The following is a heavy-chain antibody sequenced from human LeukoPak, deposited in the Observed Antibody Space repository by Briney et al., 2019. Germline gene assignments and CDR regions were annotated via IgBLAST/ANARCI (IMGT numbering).Heavy chain of an antibody. Sequence: SETLSLTCTVSGGSISSSSYYWGWIRQPPGKGLEWIGSIYYSGSTYYNPSLKSRVTISVDTSKNQFSLKLSSVTATDTAVYYCARHTGFWSFFDYWGQGTLVTVSS. V-gene: IGHV4-39*01. CDR3: ARHTGFWSFFDY. D-gene: IGHD2-8*02. CDR1: GGSISSSSYY. CDR2: IYYSGST. J-gene: IGHJ4*02.